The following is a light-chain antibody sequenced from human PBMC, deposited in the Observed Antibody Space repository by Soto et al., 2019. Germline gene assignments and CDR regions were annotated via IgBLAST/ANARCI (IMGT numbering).Light chain of an antibody. CDR3: LLAYSSSRPV. CDR1: TGDVTSGHY. Sequence: QAVVTQEPSLTVSPGGTVTLTCGSSTGDVTSGHYPYWFQQKPGQAPRTLIYDTSNKHSWTPARFSGSLLGGKAALTLSGAQPEYEAIYYCLLAYSSSRPVFGGGTKLTVL. CDR2: DTS. V-gene: IGLV7-46*01. J-gene: IGLJ2*01.